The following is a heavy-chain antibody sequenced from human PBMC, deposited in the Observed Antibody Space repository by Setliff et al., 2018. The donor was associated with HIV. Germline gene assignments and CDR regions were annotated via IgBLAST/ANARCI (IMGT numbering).Heavy chain of an antibody. CDR1: GFTFSSYG. CDR2: IWYDGTNK. Sequence: GGSLRLSCAASGFTFSSYGMHWVRQAPGKGLEWVAVIWYDGTNKYYADSVKGRFTVSRDNSINILYLHMNSLIAEDTAVYYCAKGVKWLAPWGQGTLVTVSS. CDR3: AKGVKWLAP. D-gene: IGHD3-10*01. V-gene: IGHV3-33*08. J-gene: IGHJ5*02.